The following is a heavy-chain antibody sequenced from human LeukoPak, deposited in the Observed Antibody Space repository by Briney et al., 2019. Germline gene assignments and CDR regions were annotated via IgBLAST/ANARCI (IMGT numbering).Heavy chain of an antibody. V-gene: IGHV4-34*01. D-gene: IGHD2-2*01. J-gene: IGHJ5*02. CDR3: ARGERGGYCSSTSCRWFDP. Sequence: SETLSLTCAVYGGSFSGYYWSWIRQPPGKGLEWIGEINRSGSTNYNPSLKSRVTISVDTSKNQFSLKLSSVTAAGTAVYYCARGERGGYCSSTSCRWFDPWGQGTLVTVSS. CDR1: GGSFSGYY. CDR2: INRSGST.